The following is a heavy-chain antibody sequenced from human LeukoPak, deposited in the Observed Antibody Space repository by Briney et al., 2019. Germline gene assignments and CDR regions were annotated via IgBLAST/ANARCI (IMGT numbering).Heavy chain of an antibody. CDR2: IYYSGST. J-gene: IGHJ4*02. CDR3: ARGPQYYPWFGEF. Sequence: SETLSLTCTVSGDSISNYYWSWIRQPPGKGLDWIGYIYYSGSTSYNPSLKSRVTISVDTSRNQFSLKVSSVTAADTAVYYCARGPQYYPWFGEFWGQGTLVTVSS. CDR1: GDSISNYY. D-gene: IGHD3-10*01. V-gene: IGHV4-59*01.